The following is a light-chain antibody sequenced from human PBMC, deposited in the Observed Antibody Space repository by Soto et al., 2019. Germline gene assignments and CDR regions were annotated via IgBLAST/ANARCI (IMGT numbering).Light chain of an antibody. V-gene: IGKV3-11*01. CDR2: DAS. Sequence: EIVLTQSPGTLSLSPGERATLSCRASQSVSSYLAWYQQKPGQAPRLLIYDASTRATGISARFSGSGSGTDFTLTISSLEPEDFEVYYCQQRSNWPVTFGHGTKV. CDR1: QSVSSY. J-gene: IGKJ1*01. CDR3: QQRSNWPVT.